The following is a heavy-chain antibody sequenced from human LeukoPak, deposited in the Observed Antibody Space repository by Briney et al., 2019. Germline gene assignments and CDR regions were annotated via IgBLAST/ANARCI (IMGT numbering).Heavy chain of an antibody. J-gene: IGHJ5*02. CDR3: ARDGGGGINWFDP. Sequence: PSETLSLTCTVSGGSISSGGYYWSWIRQHPGKGLEWIGYIYYSGSTYYNPSLKSRVTISVDTSKNQFSLKLSSVTAADTAVYYCARDGGGGINWFDPWGQGTLVTVSS. D-gene: IGHD3-10*01. V-gene: IGHV4-61*08. CDR2: IYYSGST. CDR1: GGSISSGGYY.